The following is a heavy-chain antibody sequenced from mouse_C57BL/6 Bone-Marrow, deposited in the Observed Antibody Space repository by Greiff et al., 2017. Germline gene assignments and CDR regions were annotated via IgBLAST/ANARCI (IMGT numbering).Heavy chain of an antibody. CDR1: GFTFSDYG. CDR2: ISSGSSTI. J-gene: IGHJ2*01. Sequence: EVKLMESGGGLVKPGGSLKLSCAASGFTFSDYGMHWVRQAPEKGLEWVAYISSGSSTIYYADTVKGRFTISRDNAKNTLFLQMTSLRSEDTAMYYCARMNDGGDFDYWGQGTTLTVSS. D-gene: IGHD1-2*01. V-gene: IGHV5-17*01. CDR3: ARMNDGGDFDY.